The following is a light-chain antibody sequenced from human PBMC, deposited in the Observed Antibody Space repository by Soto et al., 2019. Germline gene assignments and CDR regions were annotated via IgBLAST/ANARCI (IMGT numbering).Light chain of an antibody. J-gene: IGLJ1*01. CDR1: SSDIGGYNY. Sequence: QSALTQPASVSGSPGQSITISCTGTSSDIGGYNYVSWYQQHPGKAPKLMIYEVNNRPSGVSHRFSGSKSGNTVSLAISGLQAEDEADYYCSSYTSTTTRVFGTGTKLTVL. CDR2: EVN. V-gene: IGLV2-14*01. CDR3: SSYTSTTTRV.